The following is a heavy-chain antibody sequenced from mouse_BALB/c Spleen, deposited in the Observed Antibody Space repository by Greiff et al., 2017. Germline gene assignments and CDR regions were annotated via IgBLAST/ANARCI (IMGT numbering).Heavy chain of an antibody. V-gene: IGHV5-6-5*01. CDR3: AREFTTDYYAMDY. CDR1: GFTFSSYA. J-gene: IGHJ4*01. Sequence: EVQVVESGGGLVKPGGSLKLSCAASGFTFSSYAMSWVRQTPEKRLEWVASISSGGSTYYPDSVKGRFTISRDNARNILYLQMSSLRSEDTAMYYCAREFTTDYYAMDYWGQGTSVTVSS. D-gene: IGHD2-12*01. CDR2: ISSGGST.